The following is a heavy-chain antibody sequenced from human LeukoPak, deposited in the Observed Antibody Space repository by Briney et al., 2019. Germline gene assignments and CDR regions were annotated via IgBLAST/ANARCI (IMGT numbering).Heavy chain of an antibody. J-gene: IGHJ4*02. Sequence: GGSLRLSCAASGFTFSSYSMNWVRQAPGKGLEWVASINQDGSEKYYLDSVKGRFTISRGNAKNSLYLQMNSLRDEDTAVYSCARDGVRDGLYFDRWGQGTLVTVSS. CDR2: INQDGSEK. CDR3: ARDGVRDGLYFDR. V-gene: IGHV3-7*01. CDR1: GFTFSSYS. D-gene: IGHD5-24*01.